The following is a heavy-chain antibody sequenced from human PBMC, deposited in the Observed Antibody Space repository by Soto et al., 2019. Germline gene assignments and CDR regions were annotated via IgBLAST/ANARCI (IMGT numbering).Heavy chain of an antibody. CDR2: INHSGST. Sequence: QVQLQQWGAGLLKPSETLSLTCAVYGGSFSDYYWSWIRQPPGKGLEWIGEINHSGSTNYNPSLKSRVTISVHTSKNQFSLKLSSVTAADTAVYYCAREGTPSPEGGDGWFDPWGQGTLVTVSS. CDR1: GGSFSDYY. CDR3: AREGTPSPEGGDGWFDP. V-gene: IGHV4-34*01. D-gene: IGHD2-21*01. J-gene: IGHJ5*02.